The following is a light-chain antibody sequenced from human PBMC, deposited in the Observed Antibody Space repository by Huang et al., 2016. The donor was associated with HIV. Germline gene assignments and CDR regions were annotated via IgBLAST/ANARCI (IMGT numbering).Light chain of an antibody. J-gene: IGKJ2*01. Sequence: EIVMTQSPATLSVSPGQSATLSCRASQSVSSNLAWYQQKPGQAPRLLISGATTRAPGIPASFSVSGSGTDFTLTISDLQSEDFAVYYCQQYNNRPPYTFGQGTKVEIK. CDR1: QSVSSN. CDR3: QQYNNRPPYT. V-gene: IGKV3-15*01. CDR2: GAT.